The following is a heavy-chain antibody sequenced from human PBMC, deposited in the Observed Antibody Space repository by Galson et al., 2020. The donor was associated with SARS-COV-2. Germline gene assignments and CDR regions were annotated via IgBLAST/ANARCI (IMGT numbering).Heavy chain of an antibody. CDR3: ARDSIKLDK. CDR2: ISSSGSNK. V-gene: IGHV3-11*01. J-gene: IGHJ4*02. D-gene: IGHD1-20*01. CDR1: GFIFSDYY. Sequence: GGSLTLSCAASGFIFSDYYLSWIRQAPGKGLEWVSYISSSGSNKYYADSVKGRFTISRDNAKNSLYLQMNSLRAEDTAVYYCARDSIKLDKWGQGTLVTVSS.